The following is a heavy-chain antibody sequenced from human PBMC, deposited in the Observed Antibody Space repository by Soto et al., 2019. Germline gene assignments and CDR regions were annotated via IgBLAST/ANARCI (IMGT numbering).Heavy chain of an antibody. Sequence: QVQLQQWGAGLLKPSETLSLTCAVYGGSFSGYYWSWIRQPPGKGLEWSGEINHSGSTNYNPSLKSRVTISVDTSKNQFSLKLTSVTAADTAVYYCGRGVYCSSTSCYWGMDVWGQGTTVTVSS. CDR1: GGSFSGYY. D-gene: IGHD2-2*01. CDR3: GRGVYCSSTSCYWGMDV. V-gene: IGHV4-34*01. CDR2: INHSGST. J-gene: IGHJ6*02.